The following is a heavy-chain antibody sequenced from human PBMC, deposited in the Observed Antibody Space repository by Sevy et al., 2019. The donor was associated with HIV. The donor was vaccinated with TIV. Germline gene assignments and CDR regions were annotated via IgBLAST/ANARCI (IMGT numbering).Heavy chain of an antibody. CDR3: ASTDTAMTRDAFDI. Sequence: SETLSLTCTVSGGSISSGGYYWSWIRQHPGKGLEGIGYIYYSGNTYYNPSHKRRVTISVDTYKNPFSLKLSSVTAADTAVYYCASTDTAMTRDAFDIWGQGTMVTASS. CDR1: GGSISSGGYY. D-gene: IGHD5-18*01. J-gene: IGHJ3*02. CDR2: IYYSGNT. V-gene: IGHV4-31*03.